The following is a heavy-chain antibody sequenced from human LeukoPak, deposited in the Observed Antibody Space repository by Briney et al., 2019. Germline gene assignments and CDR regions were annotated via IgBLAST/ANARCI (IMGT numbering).Heavy chain of an antibody. CDR3: ARELAIGWFDP. CDR2: IWYDGCNK. CDR1: GFTFSSYG. V-gene: IGHV3-33*01. J-gene: IGHJ5*02. Sequence: GRSLRLSCAASGFTFSSYGMHWVRQAPGKGLEGVAVIWYDGCNKYYADSVKGRFTISRDNSKNTLYLQMNSLRAEDTAVYYCARELAIGWFDPWGQGTLVTVSS.